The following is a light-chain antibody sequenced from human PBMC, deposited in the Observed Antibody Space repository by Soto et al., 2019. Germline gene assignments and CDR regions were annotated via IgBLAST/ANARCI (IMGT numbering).Light chain of an antibody. V-gene: IGKV3-20*01. Sequence: EIVLTQSPATLSLSPGERATLSCRASQSVSIYLAWYQQKPGQAPRLLIYDTSSRATGVPDRYSASGSGTDFTLTISRLEPEDFAVFFCQQYGTSEIIFGQGTRLEIK. J-gene: IGKJ5*01. CDR3: QQYGTSEII. CDR1: QSVSIY. CDR2: DTS.